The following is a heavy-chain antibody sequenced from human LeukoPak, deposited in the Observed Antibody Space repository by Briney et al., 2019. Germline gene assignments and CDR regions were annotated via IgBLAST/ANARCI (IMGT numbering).Heavy chain of an antibody. V-gene: IGHV3-21*01. Sequence: PGGSLRLSCVTSGFMFRNYSMNWVRQAPGRGLEWLTCISGSGRHIFSADALKGRFTVSRDNANSTLSLQLDHLTAADTAVYFCTRDHFGSGYFDYWGREPWSSS. D-gene: IGHD3-10*01. CDR1: GFMFRNYS. CDR2: ISGSGRHI. CDR3: TRDHFGSGYFDY. J-gene: IGHJ4*02.